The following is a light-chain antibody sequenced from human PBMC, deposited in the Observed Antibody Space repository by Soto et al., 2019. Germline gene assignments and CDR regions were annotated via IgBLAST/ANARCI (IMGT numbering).Light chain of an antibody. CDR1: QSINSW. CDR2: KAS. V-gene: IGKV1-5*03. J-gene: IGKJ1*01. CDR3: QQYNNYLWT. Sequence: DIQMTQSPSTLSANIGDRVTITCRASQSINSWLAWYQQKPGKAPKLLIYKASTLESWVPSRFSGSGSGAEFTLTISSLQPDDFATYSCQQYNNYLWTFGQGTKVDIK.